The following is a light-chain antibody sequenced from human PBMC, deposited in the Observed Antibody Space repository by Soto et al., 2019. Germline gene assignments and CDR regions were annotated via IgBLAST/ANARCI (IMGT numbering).Light chain of an antibody. CDR1: SGHSSYA. J-gene: IGLJ2*01. V-gene: IGLV4-69*01. CDR3: QTWGTGAGV. CDR2: LNSDGSH. Sequence: HLVLTQSPSASASLGASVKLTCTLSSGHSSYAIAWHQQQPEKGPRYLMKLNSDGSHSKGDGIPDRFSGSSSGAERYLTISGLQSEDEADYYCQTWGTGAGVFGGGTKLTVL.